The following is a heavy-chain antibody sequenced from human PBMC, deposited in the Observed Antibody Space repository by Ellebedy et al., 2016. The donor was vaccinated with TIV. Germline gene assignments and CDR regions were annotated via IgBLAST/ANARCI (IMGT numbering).Heavy chain of an antibody. J-gene: IGHJ4*02. D-gene: IGHD1-26*01. V-gene: IGHV4-34*01. CDR1: GGSFSGYY. CDR3: ARQGRELDYFDY. CDR2: INHSGST. Sequence: SETLSLTXAVYGGSFSGYYWSWIRQPPGKGLEWIGEINHSGSTNYNPSLKSRVTISVDTSKNQFSLKLSSVTAADTAVYYCARQGRELDYFDYWGQGTLVTVSS.